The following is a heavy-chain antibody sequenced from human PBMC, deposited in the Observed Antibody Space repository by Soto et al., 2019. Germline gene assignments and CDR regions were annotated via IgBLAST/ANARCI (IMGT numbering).Heavy chain of an antibody. D-gene: IGHD2-2*01. Sequence: GGSLRLSCAASGFSFSSYAMSWVRQAPGKGLEWVSAISGSGGSTYYADSVKGRFTSSRDNSKNTLYLQMSSLRAEDTAVYYCAKGAVPAAYYYMDVWGKGTTVTSP. CDR1: GFSFSSYA. CDR2: ISGSGGST. J-gene: IGHJ6*03. CDR3: AKGAVPAAYYYMDV. V-gene: IGHV3-23*01.